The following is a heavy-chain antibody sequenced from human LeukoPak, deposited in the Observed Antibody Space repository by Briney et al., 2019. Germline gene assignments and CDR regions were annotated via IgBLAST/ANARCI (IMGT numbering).Heavy chain of an antibody. D-gene: IGHD1-1*01. CDR3: SKIMAPLGRRSWNDGFDP. J-gene: IGHJ5*02. CDR1: GFSLRGTA. Sequence: PGGPLRLSCAASGFSLRGTALSWARQPPGKGLEWVSEIKVVEVGTHYADAVRGRFTISRDNSKNTLYLQMNSLRAEDTAIYYCSKIMAPLGRRSWNDGFDPWGQGTLVIVSS. V-gene: IGHV3-23*01. CDR2: IKVVEVGT.